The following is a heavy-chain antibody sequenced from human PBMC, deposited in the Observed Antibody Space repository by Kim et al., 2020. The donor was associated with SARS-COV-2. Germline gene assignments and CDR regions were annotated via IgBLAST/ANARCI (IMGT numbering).Heavy chain of an antibody. D-gene: IGHD6-6*01. V-gene: IGHV3-21*01. CDR3: ARDRMEYSSSPPEDY. CDR2: ISSSSSYI. CDR1: GFTFSSYS. Sequence: GGSLRLSCAASGFTFSSYSMNWVRQAPGKGLEWVSSISSSSSYIYYADSVKGRFTISRDNAKNSLYLQMNSLRAEDTAVYYCARDRMEYSSSPPEDYWGQGTLVTVSS. J-gene: IGHJ4*02.